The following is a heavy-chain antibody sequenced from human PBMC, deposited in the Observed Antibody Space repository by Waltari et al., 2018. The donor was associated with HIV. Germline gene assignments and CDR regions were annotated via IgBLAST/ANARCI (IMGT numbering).Heavy chain of an antibody. J-gene: IGHJ3*02. CDR1: GGTFSSYA. CDR3: ARDPTYYYDSSGYYQEAFDI. V-gene: IGHV1-69*04. CDR2: ISPIPGIA. Sequence: QVQLVQSGAEVKKPGSSVKVSCKASGGTFSSYAISWVRQAPGQGLGWRGRISPIPGIANYAQKFQGRVTITADKSTSTAYMELSSLRSEDTAVYYCARDPTYYYDSSGYYQEAFDIWGQGTMVTVSS. D-gene: IGHD3-22*01.